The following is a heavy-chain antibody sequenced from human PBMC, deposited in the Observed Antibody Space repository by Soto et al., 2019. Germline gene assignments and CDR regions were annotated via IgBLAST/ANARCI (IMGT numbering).Heavy chain of an antibody. CDR3: ARSHNWRLGQN. D-gene: IGHD1-20*01. CDR2: IDPSGGST. V-gene: IGHV1-46*01. CDR1: GYTFTNYY. Sequence: QVQLVQSGAEGKKPGASVKVSCKASGYTFTNYYMHWVRQAPGQGLEWMGIIDPSGGSTSYAQKFQGRVTMTRDTSTSTVYMEVSSLRSEDTAVYYCARSHNWRLGQNWGQGTLVTVSS. J-gene: IGHJ4*02.